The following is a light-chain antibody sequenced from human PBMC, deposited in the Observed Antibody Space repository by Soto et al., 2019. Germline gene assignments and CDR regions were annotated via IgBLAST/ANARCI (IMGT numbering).Light chain of an antibody. Sequence: EIVLTQSPGTLSLSPGERATLSCRASQSVFNNNLAWYQQKPGQAPRLLMFGASSRATGIPDRFSGSGSGTDFTLTISRLETEDFAIYQCQQDGGSPRTFGQGTKLEIK. CDR2: GAS. J-gene: IGKJ2*01. CDR1: QSVFNNN. V-gene: IGKV3-20*01. CDR3: QQDGGSPRT.